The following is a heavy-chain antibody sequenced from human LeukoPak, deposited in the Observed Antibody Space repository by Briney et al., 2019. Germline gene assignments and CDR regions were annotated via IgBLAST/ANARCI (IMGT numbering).Heavy chain of an antibody. Sequence: GGSLRLSCAASGFTFSSYAMHWVRQAPGKGLEWVSYISSSGSTIYYADSVKGRFTISRDNAKNSLYLQMNSLRAEDTAVYYCATLARDWAHWGQGTLVTVSS. J-gene: IGHJ4*02. CDR3: ATLARDWAH. D-gene: IGHD2-21*02. CDR1: GFTFSSYA. CDR2: ISSSGSTI. V-gene: IGHV3-48*04.